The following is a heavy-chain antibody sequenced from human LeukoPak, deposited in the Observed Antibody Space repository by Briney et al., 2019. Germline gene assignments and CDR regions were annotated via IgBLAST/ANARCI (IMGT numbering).Heavy chain of an antibody. CDR1: GYSFANFG. V-gene: IGHV1-18*01. CDR2: ISAYNGHT. J-gene: IGHJ4*02. Sequence: ASVKVSXKASGYSFANFGISWVRQAPGQGLEWMGWISAYNGHTKYAQNLQGRLTMTTDTSTSTAYMELRSLRSGDTAVYYCARDLGYGDYGYWGQGTLVTVSS. CDR3: ARDLGYGDYGY. D-gene: IGHD4-17*01.